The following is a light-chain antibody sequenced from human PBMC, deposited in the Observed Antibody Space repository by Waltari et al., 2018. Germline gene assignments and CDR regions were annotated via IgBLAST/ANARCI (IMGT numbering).Light chain of an antibody. CDR1: SRAVGSYNL. Sequence: QSALTQPASVSGSPGQAITISCTGTSRAVGSYNLVTWYQQHPGKAPKLMIYEGSKRPSGVSNRFSGSKSGNTASLTISGLQAEDEADYYCCSYAGSIPYVFGTGTKVTVL. CDR2: EGS. V-gene: IGLV2-23*01. J-gene: IGLJ1*01. CDR3: CSYAGSIPYV.